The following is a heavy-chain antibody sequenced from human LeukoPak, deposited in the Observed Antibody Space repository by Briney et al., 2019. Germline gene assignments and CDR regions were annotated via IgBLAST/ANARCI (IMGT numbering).Heavy chain of an antibody. Sequence: PGGSLRVSCAASGFTVSSNYMSWVRQAPGKGLEWVANIKQDGSEKYYVDSVKGRFTISRDNAKNSLYLQMNSLRAEDTAVYYCARVYARWFDPWGQGTLVTVSS. CDR2: IKQDGSEK. J-gene: IGHJ5*02. V-gene: IGHV3-7*01. D-gene: IGHD5/OR15-5a*01. CDR3: ARVYARWFDP. CDR1: GFTVSSNY.